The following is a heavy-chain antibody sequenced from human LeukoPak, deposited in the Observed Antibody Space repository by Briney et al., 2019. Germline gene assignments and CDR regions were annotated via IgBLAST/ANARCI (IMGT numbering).Heavy chain of an antibody. Sequence: GGSLRLSCVASGFTFSSSWTNWVRQAPGKGLDWVANIKYDGSEEYYVDSVKGRFTISRDNAQNSLYLQMNNLRAEDTAVYYCARDVYRSFDYWGQGTLVTVSS. CDR3: ARDVYRSFDY. J-gene: IGHJ4*02. CDR1: GFTFSSSW. V-gene: IGHV3-7*01. D-gene: IGHD5/OR15-5a*01. CDR2: IKYDGSEE.